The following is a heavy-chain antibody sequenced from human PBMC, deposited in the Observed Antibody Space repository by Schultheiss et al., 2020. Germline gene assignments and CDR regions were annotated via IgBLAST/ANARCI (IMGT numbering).Heavy chain of an antibody. D-gene: IGHD6-19*01. V-gene: IGHV3-30-3*01. CDR3: ARAPVPYSSGWYEQSYYYYYYYMDV. Sequence: GGSLRLSCAASGFTFSSYAMHWVRQAPGKGLEWVAVISYDGSNKYYADSVKGRFTISRDNAKNSLYLHMNSLRAEDTAVYYCARAPVPYSSGWYEQSYYYYYYYMDVWGKGTTVTVSS. CDR2: ISYDGSNK. J-gene: IGHJ6*03. CDR1: GFTFSSYA.